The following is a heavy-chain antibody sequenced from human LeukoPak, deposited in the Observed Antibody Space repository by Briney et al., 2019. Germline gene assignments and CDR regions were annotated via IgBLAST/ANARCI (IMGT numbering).Heavy chain of an antibody. V-gene: IGHV1-46*01. CDR1: GYTFTSYY. CDR3: ARGGYYGSGSYYKVVGFDP. Sequence: ASVKVSCKASGYTFTSYYMHWVRQAPGQGLEWMGIINPSGGSTSYAQKFQGRVTMTRDTSTSTVYMELSSLRSEDTAVYYCARGGYYGSGSYYKVVGFDPWGQGTLVTVSS. CDR2: INPSGGST. D-gene: IGHD3-10*01. J-gene: IGHJ5*02.